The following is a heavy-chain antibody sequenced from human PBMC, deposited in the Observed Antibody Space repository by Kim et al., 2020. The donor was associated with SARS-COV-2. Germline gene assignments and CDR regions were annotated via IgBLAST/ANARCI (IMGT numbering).Heavy chain of an antibody. CDR1: GFTFSSYS. CDR2: ISSSSSYI. D-gene: IGHD2-15*01. CDR3: ARESCSGGSCPPGY. V-gene: IGHV3-21*01. J-gene: IGHJ4*02. Sequence: GGSLRLSCAASGFTFSSYSMNWVRQAPGKGLEWVSSISSSSSYIYYADSVKGRFTISRDNAKNSLYLQMNSLRAEDTAVYYCARESCSGGSCPPGYWGQGTLVTVSS.